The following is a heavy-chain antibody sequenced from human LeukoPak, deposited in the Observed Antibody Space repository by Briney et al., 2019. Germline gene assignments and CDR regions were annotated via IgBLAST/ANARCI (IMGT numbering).Heavy chain of an antibody. CDR3: AREDYYGSGSYQTYYYGMDV. V-gene: IGHV3-33*01. J-gene: IGHJ6*02. CDR2: IWYDGSNK. D-gene: IGHD3-10*01. CDR1: GFTFSSYG. Sequence: GRSLRLTCAASGFTFSSYGMHWVRQAPGKGLEWVAVIWYDGSNKYYADSVKGRFTISRDNSKNTLYLQMNSLRAEDTAVYYCAREDYYGSGSYQTYYYGMDVWGQGTTVTVSS.